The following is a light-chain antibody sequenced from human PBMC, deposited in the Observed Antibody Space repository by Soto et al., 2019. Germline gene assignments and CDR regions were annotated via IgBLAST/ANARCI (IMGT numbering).Light chain of an antibody. CDR1: QSLVHSDGIAY. J-gene: IGKJ5*01. Sequence: DVVMTQSPLSLPVTLGQPASLSCRSNQSLVHSDGIAYFSWFQQRPGRSPRRLIYKVSNRDSGVPARFSGRVSGTDFAMKINRVEAEDVRVYYCMQGTHWPITFGQGTRLEIK. V-gene: IGKV2-30*02. CDR3: MQGTHWPIT. CDR2: KVS.